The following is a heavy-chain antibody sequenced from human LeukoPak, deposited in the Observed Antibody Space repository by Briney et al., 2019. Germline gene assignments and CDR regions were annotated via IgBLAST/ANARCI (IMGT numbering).Heavy chain of an antibody. CDR2: IYTSGST. D-gene: IGHD6-6*01. CDR3: ARHRSPTSSSFFDS. J-gene: IGHJ5*01. CDR1: GGSISDYY. V-gene: IGHV4-4*09. Sequence: SXXLXLTXTVSGGSISDYYWSWVRQPPGKGLEWLGYIYTSGSTNYNPSLKSRVTISADTSKNQFSLKLSSVTAADTAVYYCARHRSPTSSSFFDSWGQGTLV.